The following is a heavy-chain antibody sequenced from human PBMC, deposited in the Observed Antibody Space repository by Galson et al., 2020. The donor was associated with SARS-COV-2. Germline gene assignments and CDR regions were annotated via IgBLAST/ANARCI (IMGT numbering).Heavy chain of an antibody. V-gene: IGHV3-30-3*01. J-gene: IGHJ4*02. CDR3: SRGRGGSYYSVIDY. CDR2: ISYDGINE. D-gene: IGHD2-15*01. Sequence: GGSLRLSCAASGFTFTSYAVHWVRQAPGKGLEWVAVISYDGINEYYADSVKGRFTVSRDNSKNTLYLQMNSLRAEDTAVYYCSRGRGGSYYSVIDYWGQGTLVTVSS. CDR1: GFTFTSYA.